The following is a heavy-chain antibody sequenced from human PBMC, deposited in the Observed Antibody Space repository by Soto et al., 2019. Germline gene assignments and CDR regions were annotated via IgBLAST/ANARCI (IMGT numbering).Heavy chain of an antibody. CDR3: ARVASWAARDWFGP. CDR2: INPNTGGT. J-gene: IGHJ5*02. D-gene: IGHD2-15*01. CDR1: GYTFTGYF. Sequence: QVQLVQSGAEVKKPGASVKVSCMASGYTFTGYFIHWVREAPGQGLEYMGWINPNTGGTDYAQKFQGRVTMTRDTSISTVFMEMKRLTSDDTSVYYCARVASWAARDWFGPWGQGTLVTVSS. V-gene: IGHV1-2*02.